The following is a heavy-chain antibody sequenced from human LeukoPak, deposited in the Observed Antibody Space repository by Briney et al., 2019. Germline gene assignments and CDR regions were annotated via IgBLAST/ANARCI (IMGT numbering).Heavy chain of an antibody. CDR1: SASVPTGC. CDR3: AKDFTYCRAGTGYGWFDY. J-gene: IGHJ5*01. CDR2: IYYSGST. Sequence: SETLSPAHPVDSASVPTGCTGSVRQPPGKGLEWIGYIYYSGSTNYNASLTNRVTISVDTSKNQFSLKLSFETAADTAVYYCAKDFTYCRAGTGYGWFDYWGQGTLVTVSS. D-gene: IGHD2-15*01. V-gene: IGHV4-59*02.